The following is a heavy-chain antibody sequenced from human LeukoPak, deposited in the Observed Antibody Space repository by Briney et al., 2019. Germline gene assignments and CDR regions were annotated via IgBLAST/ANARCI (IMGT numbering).Heavy chain of an antibody. CDR3: ARVTGYTIEDYFDY. V-gene: IGHV4-59*01. Sequence: SETLSLTCTVSGDSISSSYWSWIRQPPGKGLEWIGFIYIGGYNYNPSLKSRVTISVKTSKNQFSLKLRSVTAADTAVYYCARVTGYTIEDYFDYWGQGTLVTVSS. J-gene: IGHJ4*02. CDR2: IYIGGY. CDR1: GDSISSSY. D-gene: IGHD3-9*01.